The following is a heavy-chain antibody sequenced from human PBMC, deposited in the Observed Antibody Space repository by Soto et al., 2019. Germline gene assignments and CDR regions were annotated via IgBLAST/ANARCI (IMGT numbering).Heavy chain of an antibody. V-gene: IGHV3-72*01. CDR1: GFRFSAYC. D-gene: IGHD2-21*01. Sequence: EVQLVESGGDLVQPGGSLRLSCAASGFRFSAYCMDWVRQAPGKGLEWVGLIRNKAESYTTEYAASVRGRFTISRDDSKNLVFLQMNSLTTEDTAVDYCCDCGHNNLDCWGRGTLVTVSS. J-gene: IGHJ4*02. CDR2: IRNKAESYTT. CDR3: CDCGHNNLDC.